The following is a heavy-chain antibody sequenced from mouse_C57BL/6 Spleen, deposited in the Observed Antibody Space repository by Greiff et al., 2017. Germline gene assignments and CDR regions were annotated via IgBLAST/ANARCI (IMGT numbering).Heavy chain of an antibody. D-gene: IGHD2-4*01. CDR1: GYTFTSYW. CDR2: IDPSDSYT. V-gene: IGHV1-69*01. J-gene: IGHJ3*01. Sequence: QVQLQQPGAELVMPGASVKLSCKASGYTFTSYWMHWVKQRPGQGLEWIGEIDPSDSYTNYNQKFKGKSTLTVDKSSSTAYMQLSSLTSEDSAVYYGATDYDEGGFAYWGQGTLVTVSA. CDR3: ATDYDEGGFAY.